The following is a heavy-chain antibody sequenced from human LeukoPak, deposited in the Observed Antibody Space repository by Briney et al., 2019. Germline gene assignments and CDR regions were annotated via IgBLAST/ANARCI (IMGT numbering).Heavy chain of an antibody. CDR1: GVSISSFY. CDR2: IYYSGST. Sequence: SETLSLTCTVSGVSISSFYWSWIRQPPGKGLECIGYIYYSGSTNYNPSLKSRVTMSVDTSKNQFSLKLSSVTAADTAVYYCARHVGNSGSGSYLTYFDYWGQGTLVTVSS. J-gene: IGHJ4*02. V-gene: IGHV4-59*08. CDR3: ARHVGNSGSGSYLTYFDY. D-gene: IGHD3-10*01.